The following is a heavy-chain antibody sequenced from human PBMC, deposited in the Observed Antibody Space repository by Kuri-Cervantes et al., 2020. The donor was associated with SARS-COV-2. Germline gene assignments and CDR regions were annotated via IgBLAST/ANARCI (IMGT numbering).Heavy chain of an antibody. D-gene: IGHD2-15*01. J-gene: IGHJ6*03. CDR3: ARERRLLPVRYYYYYYMDV. CDR1: GFTFSSYS. CDR2: ISSSSSTI. V-gene: IGHV3-48*01. Sequence: GESLKISCAASGFTFSSYSMDWVRQAPGKGLGWVSYISSSSSTIYYADSVKGRFTISRDNAKNSLYLQMNSLRAEDTAVYYCARERRLLPVRYYYYYYMDVWGKGTTVTVSS.